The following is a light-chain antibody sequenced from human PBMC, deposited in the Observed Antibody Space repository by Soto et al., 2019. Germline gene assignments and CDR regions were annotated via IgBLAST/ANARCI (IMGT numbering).Light chain of an antibody. CDR2: DAS. CDR1: QSVSSY. V-gene: IGKV3-11*01. Sequence: EIVLTQSPATLSLSPGERATLSCRASQSVSSYLALYQQKPGQAPRLLIYDASNRATGIPARFSGSGSGTDLTLTISSLEPDDLAAAYCRQRSTWPPTCAGETRVDIK. J-gene: IGKJ4*01. CDR3: RQRSTWPPT.